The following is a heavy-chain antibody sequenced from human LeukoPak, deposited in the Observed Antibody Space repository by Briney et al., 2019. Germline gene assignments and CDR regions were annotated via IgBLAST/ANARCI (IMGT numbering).Heavy chain of an antibody. CDR2: IYTSGST. D-gene: IGHD6-6*01. V-gene: IGHV4-4*07. CDR1: GGSISSYY. J-gene: IGHJ4*02. Sequence: SETLSLTCTVSGGSISSYYWSWIRQPAGEGLEWIGRIYTSGSTNYNPSLKSRVTLSVDTSKNQFSLKLSSVTAADTAVYYCAREVDPEYSSSSPPFDYWGQGTLVTVSS. CDR3: AREVDPEYSSSSPPFDY.